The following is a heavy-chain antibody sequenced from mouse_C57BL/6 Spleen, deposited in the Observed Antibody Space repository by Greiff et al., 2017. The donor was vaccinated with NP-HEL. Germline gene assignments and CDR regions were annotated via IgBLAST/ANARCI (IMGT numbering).Heavy chain of an antibody. D-gene: IGHD1-1*01. CDR2: INPSSGYT. CDR1: GYTFTSYT. V-gene: IGHV1-4*01. J-gene: IGHJ1*03. CDR3: ARLDGSSPGYFDV. Sequence: VQLVESGAELARPGASVKMSCKASGYTFTSYTMHWVKQRPGQGLEWIGYINPSSGYTKYNQKFKDKATLTADKSSSTAYMQLSSLTSEDSAVYYCARLDGSSPGYFDVWGTGTTVTVSS.